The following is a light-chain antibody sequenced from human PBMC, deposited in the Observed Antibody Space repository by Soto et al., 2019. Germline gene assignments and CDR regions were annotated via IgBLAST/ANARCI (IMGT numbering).Light chain of an antibody. CDR1: SSDIGAYAY. Sequence: QLVLTQPASLSGSPGQSITISCTGTSSDIGAYAYVSWFRQYPGKAPKLMISEVNNRPSGVSSRFSGSKSGTTAYLTISGLQVEDEAEYFCFAFTTAYTHVFGTGTKVTVL. CDR2: EVN. CDR3: FAFTTAYTHV. J-gene: IGLJ1*01. V-gene: IGLV2-14*01.